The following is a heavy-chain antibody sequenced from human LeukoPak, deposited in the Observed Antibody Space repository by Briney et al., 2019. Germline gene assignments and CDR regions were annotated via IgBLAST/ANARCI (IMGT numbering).Heavy chain of an antibody. CDR1: GGSISSSNW. D-gene: IGHD6-13*01. Sequence: SETLSLTCAVSGGSISSSNWWSWVRQPPGKGLEWIGEIYHSGSTNYNPSLKSRVTISVDKSKNQFSLKLSSVTAADTAVYYCARLGIAAAGGVDWFDPWGQGTLVTVSS. V-gene: IGHV4-4*02. CDR3: ARLGIAAAGGVDWFDP. CDR2: IYHSGST. J-gene: IGHJ5*02.